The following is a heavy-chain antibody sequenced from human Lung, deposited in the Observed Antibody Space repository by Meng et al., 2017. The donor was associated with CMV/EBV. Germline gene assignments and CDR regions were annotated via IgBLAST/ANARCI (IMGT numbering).Heavy chain of an antibody. V-gene: IGHV1-46*01. Sequence: SVKVSXKASGYTFTSYYMHWVRQAPGQGLEWMGIINPSGGSTTYAQKFQGRVTMTRDTSTSTVYMELSSLRSEDTAVYYCARDRYQYYYLHSWGQGTLFTVSS. CDR1: GYTFTSYY. CDR3: ARDRYQYYYLHS. CDR2: INPSGGST. D-gene: IGHD3-10*02. J-gene: IGHJ4*02.